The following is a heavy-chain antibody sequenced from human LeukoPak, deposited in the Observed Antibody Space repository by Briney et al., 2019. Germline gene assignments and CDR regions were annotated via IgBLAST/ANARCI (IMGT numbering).Heavy chain of an antibody. J-gene: IGHJ4*02. Sequence: GGSLRLSCPASAFTFSRYAVGWDRQAPGQGLEWVSAISGSGGSTYYADSVKGRFTISRDNSKNTLYLQMNSLRAEDTAVYYCAEAHEGYGLEDVLDYWGQGTLVTVSS. CDR1: AFTFSRYA. V-gene: IGHV3-23*01. CDR2: ISGSGGST. D-gene: IGHD5-12*01. CDR3: AEAHEGYGLEDVLDY.